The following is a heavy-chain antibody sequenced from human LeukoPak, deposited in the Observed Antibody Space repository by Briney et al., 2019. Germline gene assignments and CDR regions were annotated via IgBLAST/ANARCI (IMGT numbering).Heavy chain of an antibody. CDR3: ARGDILTGYSFDY. V-gene: IGHV1-2*06. CDR1: GYTFTGYY. CDR2: INPNSGGT. Sequence: GASVKVSCKASGYTFTGYYMHWVRQAPGQGLEWMGRINPNSGGTNYAQKFQGRVTMTRDTSISTAYMELSRLRSDDTAVYYCARGDILTGYSFDYWGQGTLVTVSS. D-gene: IGHD3-9*01. J-gene: IGHJ4*02.